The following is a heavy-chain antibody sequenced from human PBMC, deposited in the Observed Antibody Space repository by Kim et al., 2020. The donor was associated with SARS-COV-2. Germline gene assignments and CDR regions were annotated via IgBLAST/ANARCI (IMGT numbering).Heavy chain of an antibody. V-gene: IGHV3-72*01. CDR2: TRNKANSYTT. CDR1: GFTFSDHY. J-gene: IGHJ3*02. D-gene: IGHD5-18*01. Sequence: GGSLRLSCAASGFTFSDHYMDWVRQAPGKGLEWVGRTRNKANSYTTEYAASVKGRFTISRDDSKNSLYLQMNSLKTEDTAVYYCARGGYGWTFDIWGQGTMGTVSS. CDR3: ARGGYGWTFDI.